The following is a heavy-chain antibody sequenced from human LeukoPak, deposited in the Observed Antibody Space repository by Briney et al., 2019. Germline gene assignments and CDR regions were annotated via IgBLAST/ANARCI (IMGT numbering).Heavy chain of an antibody. D-gene: IGHD1-1*01. Sequence: SQTLSLTCTVSGGSISSGDYYWSWIRQPPGKGPEWIGYIYYSGSTYYSPSLKSRVTISVDTSKNQFSLKLSSVTAADTAVYYCARAGTPKTTPMGIDYWRRGTLVTVSS. V-gene: IGHV4-30-4*08. CDR1: GGSISSGDYY. CDR3: ARAGTPKTTPMGIDY. J-gene: IGHJ4*02. CDR2: IYYSGST.